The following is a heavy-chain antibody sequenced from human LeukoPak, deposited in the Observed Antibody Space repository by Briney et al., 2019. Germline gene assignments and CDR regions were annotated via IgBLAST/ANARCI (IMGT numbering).Heavy chain of an antibody. V-gene: IGHV3-7*01. CDR1: GLTFSTYW. CDR3: ARDLGYSQFDP. Sequence: GGSLRLSCAASGLTFSTYWMSWVRQAPGKGLEWVANVDQDESEKNYVDSVKGRFTISRDNAKNSLYLQMNSLKAEDTAVYYCARDLGYSQFDPWGQGTLVTVSS. D-gene: IGHD6-13*01. J-gene: IGHJ5*02. CDR2: VDQDESEK.